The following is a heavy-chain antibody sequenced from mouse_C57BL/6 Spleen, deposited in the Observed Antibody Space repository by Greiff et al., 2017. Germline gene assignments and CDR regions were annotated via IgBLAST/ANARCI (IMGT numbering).Heavy chain of an antibody. CDR3: ARDGNYVDFDY. D-gene: IGHD2-1*01. V-gene: IGHV1-20*01. J-gene: IGHJ2*01. Sequence: EVKLMESGPELVKPGDSVKISCKASGYSFTGYFMNWVMQSHGKSLEWIGRINPYNGDTFYNQKFKGKATLTVDKSSSTAHMELRSLTSEDSAVYYCARDGNYVDFDYWGQGTTLTVSS. CDR2: INPYNGDT. CDR1: GYSFTGYF.